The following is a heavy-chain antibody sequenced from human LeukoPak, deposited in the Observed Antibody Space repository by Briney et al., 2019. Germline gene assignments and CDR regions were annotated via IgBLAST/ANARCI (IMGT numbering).Heavy chain of an antibody. J-gene: IGHJ5*02. V-gene: IGHV3-30*02. CDR1: GFTFSSYG. D-gene: IGHD3-10*01. Sequence: GSLRLSCAASGFTFSSYGMHWVRQAPGKGLEWVAFIRYDGSNKYYADSVKGRFTISRDNSKHTLYLQMNSLRAEDTAVYYCAGELEVSGGILWFGELETFDPWGQGTLVTVSS. CDR2: IRYDGSNK. CDR3: AGELEVSGGILWFGELETFDP.